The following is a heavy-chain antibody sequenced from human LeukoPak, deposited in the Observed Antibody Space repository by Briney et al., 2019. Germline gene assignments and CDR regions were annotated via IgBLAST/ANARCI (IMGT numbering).Heavy chain of an antibody. J-gene: IGHJ4*02. CDR1: GGSISSGGYS. CDR2: IYHSGST. CDR3: ARVVDYDFWYGYFDY. V-gene: IGHV4-30-2*01. D-gene: IGHD3-3*01. Sequence: PSETLSLTCAVSGGSISSGGYSWRWIRQPPGKGLEWIGYIYHSGSTYYNPSLKSRVTISVDRSKNQFSLKLSSVTAADTAVYYCARVVDYDFWYGYFDYWGQGTLVTVSS.